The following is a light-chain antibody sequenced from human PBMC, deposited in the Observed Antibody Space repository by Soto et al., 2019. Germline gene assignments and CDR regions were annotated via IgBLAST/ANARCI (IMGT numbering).Light chain of an antibody. V-gene: IGKV1-39*01. J-gene: IGKJ3*01. CDR2: AAS. CDR1: QSISTY. Sequence: DIQMTQSPSSLSASVGERVTITCRASQSISTYLNWYQQKPGKAPKLLIYAASSLQSGVTSRFSGSGSGTDFTLTISSLQPEDFATYYCQQSYTTPVTFGPGTKVDIK. CDR3: QQSYTTPVT.